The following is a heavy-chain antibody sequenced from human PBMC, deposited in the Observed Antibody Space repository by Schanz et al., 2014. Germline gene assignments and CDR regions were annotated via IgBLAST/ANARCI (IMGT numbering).Heavy chain of an antibody. V-gene: IGHV1-69*04. CDR3: ASSGAGYSSSWDFDY. Sequence: QVQLVQSGPEVKKPGASVRLSCKASGYNFNRHDISWVRQAPGQGLEWMGRIIPILGIANYAQKFQGRVTITADKSTFTAYMDVSSLRSEDTAVYYCASSGAGYSSSWDFDYWGQGTLVTVSS. J-gene: IGHJ4*02. CDR2: IIPILGIA. D-gene: IGHD6-13*01. CDR1: GYNFNRHD.